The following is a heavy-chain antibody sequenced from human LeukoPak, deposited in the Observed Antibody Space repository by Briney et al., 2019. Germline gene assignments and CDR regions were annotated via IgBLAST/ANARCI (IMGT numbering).Heavy chain of an antibody. Sequence: GGSLRLSCAASGFTFSSYGMHWVRQAPGKGLEWVAVIWYDGGNKYYADSVKGRFTISRDNSKNTLYLQMNSLRAEDPAVYYCLLSPLRWQGDYYYYMDVWGKGTTVTVSS. CDR3: LLSPLRWQGDYYYYMDV. J-gene: IGHJ6*03. D-gene: IGHD4-23*01. V-gene: IGHV3-33*01. CDR1: GFTFSSYG. CDR2: IWYDGGNK.